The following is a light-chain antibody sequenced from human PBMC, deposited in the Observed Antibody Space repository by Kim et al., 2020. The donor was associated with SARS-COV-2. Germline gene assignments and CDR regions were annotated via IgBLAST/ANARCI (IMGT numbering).Light chain of an antibody. CDR1: QSIISSY. J-gene: IGKJ2*01. V-gene: IGKV3-20*01. CDR3: QQFGNSVYT. Sequence: WAPVDRAPPSCRASQSIISSYLAWYQQTPGQAPRLLIYGASYRATGIPDRFSGSGSGTDYTLAISRLEPEDFAVYYCQQFGNSVYTFGQGTKLEI. CDR2: GAS.